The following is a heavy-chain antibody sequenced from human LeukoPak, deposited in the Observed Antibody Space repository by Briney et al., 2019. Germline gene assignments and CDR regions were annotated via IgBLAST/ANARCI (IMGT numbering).Heavy chain of an antibody. CDR3: ARSVVGASYSFDY. V-gene: IGHV4-59*01. CDR1: GGSFSGYY. D-gene: IGHD1-26*01. CDR2: IYYSGST. Sequence: PSETLSLTCAVYGGSFSGYYWSWIRQPPGKGLEWIGYIYYSGSTNYNPSLKSRVTISVDTSKNQFSLKLSSVTAADTAVYYCARSVVGASYSFDYWGPGTVVTVSS. J-gene: IGHJ4*02.